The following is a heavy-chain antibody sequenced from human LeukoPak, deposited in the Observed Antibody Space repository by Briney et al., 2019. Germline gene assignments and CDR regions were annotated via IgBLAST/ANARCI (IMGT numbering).Heavy chain of an antibody. Sequence: GESLKISCKGSGYNFANYWIGWVRQTPGKGLEWMGIIYPGDSGTRYSPSFQGQVTISVDKSISAAYLQWSSLKATDTAMYFCARWLTDCSSPSCYQPFDYWGQGTLVTVSS. D-gene: IGHD2-2*01. CDR1: GYNFANYW. J-gene: IGHJ4*02. V-gene: IGHV5-51*01. CDR2: IYPGDSGT. CDR3: ARWLTDCSSPSCYQPFDY.